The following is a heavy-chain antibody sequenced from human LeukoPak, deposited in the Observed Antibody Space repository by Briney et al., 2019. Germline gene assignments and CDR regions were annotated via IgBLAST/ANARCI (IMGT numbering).Heavy chain of an antibody. D-gene: IGHD3-22*01. J-gene: IGHJ4*02. CDR3: ARVNSAYENSDYYYVG. CDR2: INPISGGT. Sequence: ASVKVSCKASGYTFTSYDINWVRQAPGQGLEWMGWINPISGGTNSAQRFQGRVTMTRDTSITTAHMELSRLRSDDTAVYYCARVNSAYENSDYYYVGWGQGTLVTVSS. V-gene: IGHV1-2*02. CDR1: GYTFTSYD.